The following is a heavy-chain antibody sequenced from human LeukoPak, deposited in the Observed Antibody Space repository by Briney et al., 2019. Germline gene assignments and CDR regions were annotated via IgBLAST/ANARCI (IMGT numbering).Heavy chain of an antibody. CDR3: TRDLAAVPGPRMDV. CDR1: GFSFSTYG. V-gene: IGHV3-30*03. D-gene: IGHD6-19*01. Sequence: PGRSLRLSCAASGFSFSTYGIHWVRQAPGKGLEWVAVISYDGRNEYYGDSVKGRFTISRDNARNSLYLQMDSLRDDDTAMYFCTRDLAAVPGPRMDVWGQGTTVTVSS. J-gene: IGHJ6*02. CDR2: ISYDGRNE.